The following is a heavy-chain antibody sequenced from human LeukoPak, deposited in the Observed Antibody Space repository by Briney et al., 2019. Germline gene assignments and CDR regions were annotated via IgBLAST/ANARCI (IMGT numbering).Heavy chain of an antibody. V-gene: IGHV4-39*07. CDR2: IYYSGST. D-gene: IGHD5-12*01. CDR1: GGSISNYY. Sequence: SETLSLTCTVSGGSISNYYWGWIRQPSGKGLEWIGSIYYSGSTYYNPSLESRVTISVDTSKNKFSLKLSSVTAADTAVYYCARDALRRAYPYSGYEHWGQGTLVTVSS. J-gene: IGHJ4*02. CDR3: ARDALRRAYPYSGYEH.